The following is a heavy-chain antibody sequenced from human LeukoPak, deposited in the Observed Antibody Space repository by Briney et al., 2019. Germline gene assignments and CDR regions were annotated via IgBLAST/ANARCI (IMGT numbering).Heavy chain of an antibody. CDR3: ARRGSFDY. Sequence: SVKVSCKASGYTFTSYGISWVRQAPGQGLEWMGGIIPIFGTANYAQKFQGRVTITTDESTSTAYMELSSLRAEDTAVYYCARRGSFDYWGQGTLVTVSS. J-gene: IGHJ4*02. D-gene: IGHD1-1*01. V-gene: IGHV1-69*05. CDR1: GYTFTSYG. CDR2: IIPIFGTA.